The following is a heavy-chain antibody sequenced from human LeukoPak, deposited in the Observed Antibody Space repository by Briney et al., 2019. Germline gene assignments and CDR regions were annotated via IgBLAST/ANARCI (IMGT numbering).Heavy chain of an antibody. J-gene: IGHJ3*02. CDR1: GFTFSDYY. CDR2: ISSSGSTI. D-gene: IGHD3-22*01. V-gene: IGHV3-11*01. Sequence: PGGSLRLSCVASGFTFSDYYMSWIRQAPGKGLEWVSYISSSGSTIYYADSVKGRFTISRDNAKNSLYLQMNSLRAEDTAVYYCAREGGWYYDSSGSHAFDIWGQGTMVTVSS. CDR3: AREGGWYYDSSGSHAFDI.